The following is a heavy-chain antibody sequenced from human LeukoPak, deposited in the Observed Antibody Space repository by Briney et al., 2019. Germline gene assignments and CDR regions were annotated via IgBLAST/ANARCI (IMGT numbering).Heavy chain of an antibody. D-gene: IGHD4-23*01. CDR3: ARLPRGNASFHY. CDR1: GYSFTSYW. V-gene: IGHV5-51*01. J-gene: IGHJ4*02. Sequence: GESLQISTKCSGYSFTSYWIGWVRQMPGKGLEWMGIIYPGDSDTRYSPSFQGQVTISADKSISTAYLQWSSLKAPDTAMYYCARLPRGNASFHYWGQGTLVTVSS. CDR2: IYPGDSDT.